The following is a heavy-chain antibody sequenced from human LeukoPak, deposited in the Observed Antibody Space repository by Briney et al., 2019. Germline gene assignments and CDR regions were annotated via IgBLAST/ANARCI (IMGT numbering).Heavy chain of an antibody. CDR1: GFTFSSYE. V-gene: IGHV3-48*03. J-gene: IGHJ6*03. D-gene: IGHD3-10*01. Sequence: PGGSLRLSCAASGFTFSSYEMNWVRQAPGKGLEWVSYISSSGSTIYYADSVKGRFTISRDNAKNSLYLQMNSLRAEDTAVYYCARVGYYYGSGTGVGYYYYYYMDVWGKGTTVTISS. CDR2: ISSSGSTI. CDR3: ARVGYYYGSGTGVGYYYYYYMDV.